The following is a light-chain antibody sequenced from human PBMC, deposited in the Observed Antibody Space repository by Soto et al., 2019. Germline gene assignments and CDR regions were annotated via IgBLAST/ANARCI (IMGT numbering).Light chain of an antibody. J-gene: IGLJ3*02. CDR1: SSDVGSYNL. CDR2: EGS. CDR3: CSYAGSSPSLWV. Sequence: QSALTQPASVSGSPGQSITISCTGTSSDVGSYNLVSWYQQHPGKAPKLMIYEGSKRPSGVSNRFSGSKSGNTASLTISGLQAEDEADYYCCSYAGSSPSLWVFGGGTKVTVL. V-gene: IGLV2-23*01.